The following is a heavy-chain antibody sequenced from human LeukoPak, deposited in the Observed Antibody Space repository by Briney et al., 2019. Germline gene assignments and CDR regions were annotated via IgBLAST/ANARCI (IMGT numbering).Heavy chain of an antibody. Sequence: GGSLRLSCEGSGFTFSGYEMNWVRQAPGKGLEWISYISSSSITLYYADSVKGRFTISRDNAKNSLYLQMNSLRDEDTAVYYCARSFDIWGQGTMVTVSS. CDR2: ISSSSITL. CDR1: GFTFSGYE. CDR3: ARSFDI. V-gene: IGHV3-48*02. J-gene: IGHJ3*02.